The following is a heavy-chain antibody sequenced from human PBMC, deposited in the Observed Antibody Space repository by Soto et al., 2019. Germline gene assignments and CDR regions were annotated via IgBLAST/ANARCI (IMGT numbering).Heavy chain of an antibody. Sequence: PGGSLRLSCAASGFTFSGSAMHWVRQASGKGLEWVGRIRSKANSYATAYAASVKGRFTISRDDSKNTAYLQMNSLKTEDTAVYYCTTPHCISTSCDPSGMDVWGQGTTVPVSS. D-gene: IGHD2-2*01. V-gene: IGHV3-73*01. CDR1: GFTFSGSA. CDR2: IRSKANSYAT. J-gene: IGHJ6*02. CDR3: TTPHCISTSCDPSGMDV.